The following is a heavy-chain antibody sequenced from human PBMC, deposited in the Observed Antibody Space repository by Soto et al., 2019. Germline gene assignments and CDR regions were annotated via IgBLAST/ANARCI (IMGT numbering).Heavy chain of an antibody. CDR3: ARGETQQHRDD. CDR1: GDSIRSTNW. V-gene: IGHV4-4*02. D-gene: IGHD1-1*01. J-gene: IGHJ4*02. CDR2: IHHSGST. Sequence: QVQLQESGPGLVKPSGTLALTCAVSGDSIRSTNWWSWVRQSPGKGLEWIGEIHHSGSTKYNPSLKSRVIISVDKSKNQFSLMLSSVTAADTAVYYCARGETQQHRDDWGQGTLVTVSS.